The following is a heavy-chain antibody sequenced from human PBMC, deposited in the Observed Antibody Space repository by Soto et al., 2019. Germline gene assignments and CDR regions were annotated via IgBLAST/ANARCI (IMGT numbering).Heavy chain of an antibody. CDR1: GFTFSSYG. CDR2: IWYDGSNK. CDR3: ARSGGDSSSWYYYYGMDV. D-gene: IGHD6-13*01. Sequence: GGSLRLSCAASGFTFSSYGMHWVRQAPGKGLEWVAVIWYDGSNKYYADSVKGRFTISRDNSKNTLYLQMNSLRAEDTAVYYCARSGGDSSSWYYYYGMDVWGQGTTVTVSS. J-gene: IGHJ6*02. V-gene: IGHV3-33*01.